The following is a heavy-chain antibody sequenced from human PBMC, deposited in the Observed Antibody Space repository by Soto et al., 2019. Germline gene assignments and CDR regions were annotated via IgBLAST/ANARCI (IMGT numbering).Heavy chain of an antibody. D-gene: IGHD3-3*01. CDR1: GYTFTSYY. J-gene: IGHJ6*02. Sequence: AASVKVSCKASGYTFTSYYMHWVRQAPGQGLEWMGIINPSGGSTSYAQKFQGRVTMTRDTSTSTVYMELSSLRSEDTAVYYCARSNGESLEWLLLSLARSYGMDVWGQGTTVTVSS. CDR2: INPSGGST. V-gene: IGHV1-46*01. CDR3: ARSNGESLEWLLLSLARSYGMDV.